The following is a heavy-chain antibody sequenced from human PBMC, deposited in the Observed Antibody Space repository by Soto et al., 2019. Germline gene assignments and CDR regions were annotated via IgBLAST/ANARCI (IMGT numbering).Heavy chain of an antibody. D-gene: IGHD1-26*01. CDR3: AQDFGGRRPFHF. CDR1: GFTFGSYA. J-gene: IGHJ4*02. Sequence: EVQLLESGGGLVRPGGSLRLSCVASGFTFGSYAMTWVRQAPGKGLEWVSALTNSASTIYYADSVTGRFTISRDNSKNTLYLQMNNLRAEDTAVYYCAQDFGGRRPFHFWGQGTLVTVSS. V-gene: IGHV3-23*01. CDR2: LTNSASTI.